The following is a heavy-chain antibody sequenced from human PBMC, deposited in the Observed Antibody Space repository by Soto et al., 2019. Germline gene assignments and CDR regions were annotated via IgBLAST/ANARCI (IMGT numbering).Heavy chain of an antibody. CDR1: GFTFSNYA. D-gene: IGHD2-8*01. CDR2: ISSSGAST. CDR3: AKNQHAMAHDY. V-gene: IGHV3-23*01. J-gene: IGHJ4*02. Sequence: GGSLRLSCAASGFTFSNYAMSWVRRAPGKELEWVSTISSSGASTDYADSVKGRFTISRDNSQNTLNLQMNSLRAEDTAIYYCAKNQHAMAHDYWGPGTLVTVSS.